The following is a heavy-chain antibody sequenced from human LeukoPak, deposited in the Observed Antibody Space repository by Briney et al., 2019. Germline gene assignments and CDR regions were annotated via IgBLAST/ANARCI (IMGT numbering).Heavy chain of an antibody. Sequence: GGSLRLSCAASGFTFSSYSMNWLRQAPGKGLEWVSSISSSSSYIYYADSVKGRFTISRDNAKNSLYLQMNSLRAEDTAVYYCAREATYYGSGSYSPDWGQGTLVTVSS. CDR2: ISSSSSYI. V-gene: IGHV3-21*01. CDR1: GFTFSSYS. J-gene: IGHJ4*02. CDR3: AREATYYGSGSYSPD. D-gene: IGHD3-10*01.